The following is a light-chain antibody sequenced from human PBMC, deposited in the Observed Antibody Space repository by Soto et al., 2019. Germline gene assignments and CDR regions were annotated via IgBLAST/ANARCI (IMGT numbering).Light chain of an antibody. Sequence: QSVLTQPASVSGSPEQSITISCTGTSSDVGGYNYVSWYQQHPGKAPKLMIYEVSNRPSGVSNRFSGSKSGNTASLTISGLQAEDEADYYCSSYTSSLYVFGTGTKVTVL. CDR3: SSYTSSLYV. CDR1: SSDVGGYNY. J-gene: IGLJ1*01. V-gene: IGLV2-14*01. CDR2: EVS.